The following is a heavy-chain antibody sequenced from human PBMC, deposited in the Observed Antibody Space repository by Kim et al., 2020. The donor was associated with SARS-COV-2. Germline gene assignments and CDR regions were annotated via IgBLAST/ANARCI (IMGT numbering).Heavy chain of an antibody. CDR3: ARDHGGSEATDTFDH. D-gene: IGHD2-15*01. CDR2: ISTDDGDT. J-gene: IGHJ4*02. CDR1: GYTFNSYG. V-gene: IGHV1-18*01. Sequence: ASVKVSCKAYGYTFNSYGISWVRQAPGQGLEWVGWISTDDGDTNYAHNVQGRVTLATDTFTRTVYMEMRSLRSDDTAVYYCARDHGGSEATDTFDHWGQGTLVTVSS.